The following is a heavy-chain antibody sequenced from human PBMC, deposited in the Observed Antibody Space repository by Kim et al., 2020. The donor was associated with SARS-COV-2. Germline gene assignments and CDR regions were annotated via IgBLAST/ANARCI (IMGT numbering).Heavy chain of an antibody. J-gene: IGHJ4*02. D-gene: IGHD2-15*01. Sequence: VVGRFTISRDNSKHTLYLQMNNLRAEDTALYYCVKEAAFTTVVVDYYFDFWGQGTLVTVSS. CDR3: VKEAAFTTVVVDYYFDF. V-gene: IGHV3-33*03.